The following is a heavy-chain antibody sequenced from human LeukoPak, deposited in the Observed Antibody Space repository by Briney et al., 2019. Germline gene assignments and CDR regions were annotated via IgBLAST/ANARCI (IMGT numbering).Heavy chain of an antibody. CDR1: GGSISSYY. CDR3: ARVSPHLYYFDY. CDR2: IYYSGST. V-gene: IGHV4-59*08. Sequence: KASETLSLTCTVSGGSISSYYWSWIRQPPGKGLEWIGYIYYSGSTNYNPSLKSRVTISVDTSKNQFSLKLSSVTAADTAAYYCARVSPHLYYFDYWGQGTLVTVSS. J-gene: IGHJ4*02.